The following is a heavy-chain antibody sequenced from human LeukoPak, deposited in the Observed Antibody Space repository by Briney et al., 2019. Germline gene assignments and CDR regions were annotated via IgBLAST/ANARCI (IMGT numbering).Heavy chain of an antibody. D-gene: IGHD3-22*01. V-gene: IGHV3-23*01. CDR1: GFTFSTYA. CDR2: LSANGGDT. J-gene: IGHJ4*02. Sequence: GGSLRLSCAASGFTFSTYAMSWVRQAPGKGLEWVSALSANGGDTYYADSVKGRFTISRDNSKNTLYLQMNSLRAEDTAVYYCARSLRDSSGYYFMDWGQGTLATVSS. CDR3: ARSLRDSSGYYFMD.